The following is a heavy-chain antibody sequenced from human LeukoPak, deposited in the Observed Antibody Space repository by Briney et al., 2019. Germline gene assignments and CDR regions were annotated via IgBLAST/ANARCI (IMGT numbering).Heavy chain of an antibody. CDR2: ISAYNGNT. V-gene: IGHV1-18*01. CDR3: ARDRRLPITMVRGVIVSDWFDP. J-gene: IGHJ5*02. CDR1: GYTFTSYG. Sequence: ASVKVSCKASGYTFTSYGISWVRQAPGQGLEWMGWISAYNGNTNYAQKLQGRVTMTTDTSTSTAYMELRSLRSDDTAVYYCARDRRLPITMVRGVIVSDWFDPWGQGTLVTVSS. D-gene: IGHD3-10*01.